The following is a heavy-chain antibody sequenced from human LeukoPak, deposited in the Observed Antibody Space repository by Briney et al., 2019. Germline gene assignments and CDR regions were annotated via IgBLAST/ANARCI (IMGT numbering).Heavy chain of an antibody. CDR1: GGSISSGDYY. J-gene: IGHJ5*02. CDR3: ARPYYYDSRIDP. Sequence: SETLSLTCTVSGGSISSGDYYWSWIRHPPGKGLEWIAYMYYSGSTYYNPSLKSQVTMSADTSKNQLSLKLSSVTAADTAVYYCARPYYYDSRIDPWGQGILVTVSS. D-gene: IGHD3-22*01. V-gene: IGHV4-30-4*01. CDR2: MYYSGST.